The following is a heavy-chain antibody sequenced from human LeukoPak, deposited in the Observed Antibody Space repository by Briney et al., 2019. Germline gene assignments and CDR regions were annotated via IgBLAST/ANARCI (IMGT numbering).Heavy chain of an antibody. J-gene: IGHJ4*02. V-gene: IGHV4-34*01. CDR3: ARWRSGYYFDY. CDR2: INHSGST. D-gene: IGHD3-3*01. CDR1: GGSFSGYY. Sequence: SETLSLTCAVYGGSFSGYYWSWIRQPPGKGLEWIGEINHSGSTNYNPSLKSRVTISVDTSKNQFSLKLSSVTAADTAVYYCARWRSGYYFDYWGQGTLVTVSS.